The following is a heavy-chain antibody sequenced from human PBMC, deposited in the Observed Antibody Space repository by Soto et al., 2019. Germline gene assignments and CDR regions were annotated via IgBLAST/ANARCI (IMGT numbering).Heavy chain of an antibody. CDR1: GFSINGYA. V-gene: IGHV3-23*01. CDR2: FRHSET. D-gene: IGHD2-15*01. J-gene: IGHJ4*02. Sequence: EVQLLESGGDLAQPGGSLQLACAASGFSINGYAMSWVRQAPGKGLEWVSTFRHSETYYSGSARGRFSISRDEAKNTLYLNLHNLRVEDTAVYYCAKDRGGGGYPLCDSWGQGTLVTVSS. CDR3: AKDRGGGGYPLCDS.